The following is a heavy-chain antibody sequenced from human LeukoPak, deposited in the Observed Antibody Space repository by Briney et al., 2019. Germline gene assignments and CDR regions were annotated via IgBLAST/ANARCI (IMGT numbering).Heavy chain of an antibody. CDR1: GFTFSSYE. D-gene: IGHD6-13*01. Sequence: GGSLRLSCAASGFTFSSYEMNWVRQAPGKGLEWVSYISSSGSTIYYADSVKGRFTISRDNAKNSLYLQMNSLRAQDKAVYYWGREGQQVGYYYGMDVWGQRNTVTVSS. V-gene: IGHV3-48*03. CDR2: ISSSGSTI. J-gene: IGHJ6*02. CDR3: GREGQQVGYYYGMDV.